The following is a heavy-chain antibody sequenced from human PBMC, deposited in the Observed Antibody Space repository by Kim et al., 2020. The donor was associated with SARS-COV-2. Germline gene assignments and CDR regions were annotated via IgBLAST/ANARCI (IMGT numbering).Heavy chain of an antibody. CDR2: ISGSGGST. D-gene: IGHD6-6*01. CDR1: GFTFSSYA. J-gene: IGHJ4*02. V-gene: IGHV3-23*01. CDR3: AKGRIAARRPPSDIDY. Sequence: GGSLRLSCAASGFTFSSYAMSWVRQAPGKGLEWVSAISGSGGSTYYADSVKGRFTISRDNSKNTLYLQMNSLRAEDTAVYYCAKGRIAARRPPSDIDYWGQGTLVTVSS.